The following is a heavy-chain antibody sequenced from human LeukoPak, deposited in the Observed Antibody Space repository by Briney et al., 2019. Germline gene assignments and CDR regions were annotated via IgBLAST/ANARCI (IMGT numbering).Heavy chain of an antibody. V-gene: IGHV4-61*08. CDR2: FYYSGST. Sequence: PSQTLSLTCTVSGGSISSGGYYWSWIRQPPGKGLEWIGYFYYSGSTNYNPSLKSRVTISVDTSKNQFSLKLSSVTAADTAVYYCARHDAWRVYYDSVGSAFQHWGQGTLVIVSS. D-gene: IGHD3-22*01. CDR3: ARHDAWRVYYDSVGSAFQH. J-gene: IGHJ1*01. CDR1: GGSISSGGYY.